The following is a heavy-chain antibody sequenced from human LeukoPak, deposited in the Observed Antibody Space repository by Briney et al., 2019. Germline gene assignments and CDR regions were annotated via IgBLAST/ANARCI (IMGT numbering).Heavy chain of an antibody. Sequence: SETLSLTCTVSGGSIISYYWSWIRQPPGKGLEWIGYIYYSGSTYYNPSLKSRVTISVDTSKNQFSLKLSSVTAADTAVYYCARLNPQYSRFDYWGQGTLVTVSS. V-gene: IGHV4-59*01. CDR3: ARLNPQYSRFDY. CDR1: GGSIISYY. J-gene: IGHJ4*02. CDR2: IYYSGST. D-gene: IGHD5-18*01.